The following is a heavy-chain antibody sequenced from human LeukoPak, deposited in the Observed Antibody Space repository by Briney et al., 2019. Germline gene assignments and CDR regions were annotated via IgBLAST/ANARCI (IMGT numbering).Heavy chain of an antibody. CDR1: GGSISSYY. J-gene: IGHJ5*02. Sequence: SETPSLTCTVSGGSISSYYWGWIRQPPGKGLEWIGSIYYSGSTYYNPSLKSRVTISVDTSKNQFSLKLSSVTAADTAVYYCARRRLRDLWFDPWGQGTLVTVSS. V-gene: IGHV4-39*07. CDR2: IYYSGST. CDR3: ARRRLRDLWFDP.